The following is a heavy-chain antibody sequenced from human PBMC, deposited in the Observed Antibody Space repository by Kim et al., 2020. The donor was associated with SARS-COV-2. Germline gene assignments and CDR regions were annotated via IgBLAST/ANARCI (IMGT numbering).Heavy chain of an antibody. Sequence: SETLSLTCTVSGGSISSGGYYWSWIRQHPGKGLEWIGYIYYSGSTYYNPSLKSRVTISVDTSKNQFSLKLSSVTAADTAVYYCARGRTTIFGVVIAPVAYWGPRAMVTVS. CDR3: ARGRTTIFGVVIAPVAY. J-gene: IGHJ4*02. D-gene: IGHD3-3*01. V-gene: IGHV4-31*03. CDR2: IYYSGST. CDR1: GGSISSGGYY.